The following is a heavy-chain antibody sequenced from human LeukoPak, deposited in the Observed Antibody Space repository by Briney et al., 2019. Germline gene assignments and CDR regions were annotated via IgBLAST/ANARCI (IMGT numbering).Heavy chain of an antibody. CDR3: AREDYGQSPDY. CDR1: GFTFSSYG. J-gene: IGHJ4*02. V-gene: IGHV3-33*01. Sequence: GGSLRLSCAASGFTFSSYGMHWVRQAPGKGLEWVAVIWYDGSNKYYADSVKGRFTISRDNSKNTLYLQMNSLRAEDTAVYYCAREDYGQSPDYWGQGTLVTVSS. CDR2: IWYDGSNK. D-gene: IGHD4-17*01.